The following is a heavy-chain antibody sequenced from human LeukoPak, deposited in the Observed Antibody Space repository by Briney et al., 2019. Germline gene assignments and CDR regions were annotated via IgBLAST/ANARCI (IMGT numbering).Heavy chain of an antibody. Sequence: SESLSLTCTVSGGSISSSSYYWGWIRQPPGKWLQWIANIHDGGNTYYNPSLKSRLTISIDTSNNQFSLKLSSVTAADTAVYYCARPSLGDYSSFDYWGRGTLVTVSS. D-gene: IGHD4-11*01. CDR2: IHDGGNT. CDR1: GGSISSSSYY. V-gene: IGHV4-39*01. CDR3: ARPSLGDYSSFDY. J-gene: IGHJ4*02.